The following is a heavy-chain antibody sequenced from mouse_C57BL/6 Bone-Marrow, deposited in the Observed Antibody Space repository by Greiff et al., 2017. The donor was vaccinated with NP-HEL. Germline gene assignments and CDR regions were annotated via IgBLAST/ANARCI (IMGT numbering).Heavy chain of an antibody. J-gene: IGHJ3*01. D-gene: IGHD2-5*01. CDR1: GFSFNTYA. CDR3: VRPKAYYSNFWFAY. CDR2: IRSKSNNYAT. V-gene: IGHV10-1*01. Sequence: EVKLVESGGGLVQPKGSLKLSCAASGFSFNTYAMNWVRQAPGKGLEWVARIRSKSNNYATYYADSVKDRFTISRDDSESMLYLQMNNLKTEDTAMYYCVRPKAYYSNFWFAYWGQGTLVTVSA.